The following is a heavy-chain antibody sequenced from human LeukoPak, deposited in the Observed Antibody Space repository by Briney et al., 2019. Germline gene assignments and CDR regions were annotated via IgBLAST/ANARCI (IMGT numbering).Heavy chain of an antibody. CDR2: ISYDGSNK. CDR3: ARVASKGENWFDP. Sequence: PGRSLRLSCAASGFTFSSYGMHWVRQAPGKGLEWVAVISYDGSNKYYADSVKGRFTISRDNAKNSLYLQMNSLRAEDTAVYYCARVASKGENWFDPWGQGTLVTVSS. D-gene: IGHD3-16*01. V-gene: IGHV3-30*03. J-gene: IGHJ5*02. CDR1: GFTFSSYG.